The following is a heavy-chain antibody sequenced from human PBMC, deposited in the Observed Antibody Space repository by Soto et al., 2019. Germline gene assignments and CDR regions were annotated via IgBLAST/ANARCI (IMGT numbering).Heavy chain of an antibody. Sequence: QVQLVQSGAEVRKPGSSVKVCCEASGGSFNNYVISWLRQAPGQGLEWMGGIIPTYEAANYAQKFRGRLTITADRATNTAYMELNSLRPEDTATYYCARYWNAGTLYGAFDIWGQGTTVIVS. CDR3: ARYWNAGTLYGAFDI. CDR2: IIPTYEAA. V-gene: IGHV1-69*06. J-gene: IGHJ3*02. CDR1: GGSFNNYV. D-gene: IGHD4-17*01.